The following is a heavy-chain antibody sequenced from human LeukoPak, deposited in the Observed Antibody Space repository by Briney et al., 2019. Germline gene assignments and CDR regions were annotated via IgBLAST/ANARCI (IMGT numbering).Heavy chain of an antibody. CDR3: ARGPVSGLFEY. CDR1: GFTFSSYI. CDR2: ISSSSSYI. V-gene: IGHV3-21*01. Sequence: GGSLRLSCPAPGFTFSSYIMNWVRQAPGKGLEWVSSISSSSSYIYYADSVKGRFTISRDNAKNSLYLQMNSLRAEDTAVYYCARGPVSGLFEYWGQGTLVTVSS. J-gene: IGHJ4*02. D-gene: IGHD1-26*01.